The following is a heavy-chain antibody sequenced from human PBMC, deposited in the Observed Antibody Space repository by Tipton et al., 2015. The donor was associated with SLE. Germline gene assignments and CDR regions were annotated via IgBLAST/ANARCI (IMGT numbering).Heavy chain of an antibody. CDR2: IHYSGST. J-gene: IGHJ4*03. CDR3: ARRRGSSWYEDYFDY. CDR1: GGSISSHY. Sequence: TLSLTCTVSGGSISSHYWSWLRRPPGKALEWIAYIHYSGSTNYNPSLKSRVTMSVDTSKNQFSLKLSSVTAADTAVYYCARRRGSSWYEDYFDYWGKGTTVTVSS. D-gene: IGHD6-13*01. V-gene: IGHV4-59*11.